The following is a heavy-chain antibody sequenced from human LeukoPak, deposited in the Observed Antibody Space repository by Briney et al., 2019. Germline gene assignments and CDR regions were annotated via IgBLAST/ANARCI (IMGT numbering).Heavy chain of an antibody. V-gene: IGHV1-2*02. D-gene: IGHD6-19*01. CDR1: GYTLTGYY. Sequence: ASVKVSCKASGYTLTGYYMHWVRQAPGQGLEWMGWINPNSGGTNYAQKFQGRVTMTRDTSISTAYMELSRLRSDDTAVYYCARGPRYSSGSPGDYWGQGTLVTVSS. CDR3: ARGPRYSSGSPGDY. CDR2: INPNSGGT. J-gene: IGHJ4*02.